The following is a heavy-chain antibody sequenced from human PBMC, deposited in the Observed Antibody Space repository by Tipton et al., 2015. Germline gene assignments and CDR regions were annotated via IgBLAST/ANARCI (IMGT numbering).Heavy chain of an antibody. CDR2: ILASGRT. J-gene: IGHJ4*02. CDR3: YGGNKGDY. D-gene: IGHD4-23*01. V-gene: IGHV3-23*01. Sequence: SLRLSCAVSGFGFAGYAMAWVRQAPGKGLEWVSIILASGRTFYPDSVKGRFTISRDISKNTLYLQMHGLGAEDTAVYYCYGGNKGDYWGQGTLVTVSS. CDR1: GFGFAGYA.